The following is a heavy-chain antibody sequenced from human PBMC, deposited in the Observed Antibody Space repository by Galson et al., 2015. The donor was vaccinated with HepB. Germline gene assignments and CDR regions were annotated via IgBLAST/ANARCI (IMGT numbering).Heavy chain of an antibody. D-gene: IGHD1-14*01. CDR2: INAGNGNT. CDR1: GYTFTSYA. J-gene: IGHJ4*02. V-gene: IGHV1-3*01. CDR3: ARVAPSNRSGSYLGY. Sequence: SVKVSCKASGYTFTSYAMHWVRQAPGQRLEWMGWINAGNGNTKYSQKFQGRVTITRDTSASTAYMELSSLRSEDTAVYYCARVAPSNRSGSYLGYWGQGTLVTVSS.